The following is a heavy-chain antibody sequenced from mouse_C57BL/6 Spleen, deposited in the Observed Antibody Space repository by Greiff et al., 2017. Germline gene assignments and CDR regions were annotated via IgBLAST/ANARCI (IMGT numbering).Heavy chain of an antibody. D-gene: IGHD2-4*01. CDR1: GFTFSDYG. Sequence: VQLKQSGGGLVKPGGSLKLSCAASGFTFSDYGMHWVRQAPEKGLEWVAYISSGSSTIYYADTVKGRFTISRDNAKNTLFLQMTSLRSEDTAMYYCARDYDYDDYAMDYWGQGTSVTVSS. CDR2: ISSGSSTI. CDR3: ARDYDYDDYAMDY. V-gene: IGHV5-17*01. J-gene: IGHJ4*01.